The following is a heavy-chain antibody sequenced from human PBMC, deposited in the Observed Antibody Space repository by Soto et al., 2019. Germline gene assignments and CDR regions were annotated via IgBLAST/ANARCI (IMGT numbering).Heavy chain of an antibody. CDR3: ASHRCGWSLREVAFDI. CDR2: IYYRGTT. D-gene: IGHD6-19*01. J-gene: IGHJ3*02. Sequence: SETLSLTCTVSDGSISSSTYHWGWIRQPPGKGLEWIGSIYYRGTTYYNPSLKSRVTISVDTSKNQFSLKVTSVTAADTAVFFCASHRCGWSLREVAFDIWGQGTMVTVSS. V-gene: IGHV4-39*01. CDR1: DGSISSSTYH.